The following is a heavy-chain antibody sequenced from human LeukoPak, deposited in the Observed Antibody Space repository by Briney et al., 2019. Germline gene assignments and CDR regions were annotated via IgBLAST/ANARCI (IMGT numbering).Heavy chain of an antibody. CDR2: INAGNGNT. Sequence: ASVKVSCKASGYTFTSYAIHWVRQAPGQRLEWMGWINAGNGNTKYSQKFQGRVTITRDTSASTAYMELSSLRSEGTAMYYCARGCTSTSCCHHFDYWGQGTLVTVSS. CDR3: ARGCTSTSCCHHFDY. V-gene: IGHV1-3*01. J-gene: IGHJ4*02. D-gene: IGHD2-2*01. CDR1: GYTFTSYA.